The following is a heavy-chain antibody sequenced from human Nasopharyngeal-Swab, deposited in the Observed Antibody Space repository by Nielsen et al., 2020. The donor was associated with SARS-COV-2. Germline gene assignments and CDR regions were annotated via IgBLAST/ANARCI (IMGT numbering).Heavy chain of an antibody. Sequence: SETLSLTCTVSGGSISSYYWSWIRQPPGKGLEWIGYIYYSGSTNYNPSLKSRVTISVDTSKNQFSLKLSSVTAADTAVYYCARNQLLSAWGYYYYYGMDVWGQGTTVTVSS. V-gene: IGHV4-59*08. J-gene: IGHJ6*02. D-gene: IGHD2-2*01. CDR2: IYYSGST. CDR1: GGSISSYY. CDR3: ARNQLLSAWGYYYYYGMDV.